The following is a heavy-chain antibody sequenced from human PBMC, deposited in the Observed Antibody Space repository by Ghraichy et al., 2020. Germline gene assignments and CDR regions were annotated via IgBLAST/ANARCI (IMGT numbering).Heavy chain of an antibody. CDR1: GGSISTSDW. CDR2: IYYSGST. V-gene: IGHV4-4*02. CDR3: ARFGGPPQSSTTVARPGVGWSFDL. D-gene: IGHD4-11*01. Sequence: ESLNISCAVSGGSISTSDWWNWVRQPPGKGLEWIGEIYYSGSTNYNPSLKSRVTISVDKSKNQFSLKLSSVTAADTAVYYCARFGGPPQSSTTVARPGVGWSFDLWGRGTLVTVSS. J-gene: IGHJ2*01.